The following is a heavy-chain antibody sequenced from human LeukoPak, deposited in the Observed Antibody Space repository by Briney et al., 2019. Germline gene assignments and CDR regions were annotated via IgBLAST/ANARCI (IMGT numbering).Heavy chain of an antibody. D-gene: IGHD4-17*01. Sequence: GASVKVSCKASGYTFTSYYMHWVRQAPGQGLEWMGIINPSGGSTSYAQKFQGRVTMTRDTSTSTVYMELSSLRSEDTAVYYCARAEGGSTVTTGYLFDYWGQGTLVTVSS. CDR3: ARAEGGSTVTTGYLFDY. J-gene: IGHJ4*02. CDR1: GYTFTSYY. CDR2: INPSGGST. V-gene: IGHV1-46*01.